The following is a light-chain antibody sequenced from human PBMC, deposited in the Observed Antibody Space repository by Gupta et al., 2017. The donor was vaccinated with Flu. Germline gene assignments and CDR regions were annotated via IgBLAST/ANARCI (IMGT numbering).Light chain of an antibody. Sequence: PTCTVASGGRGVTITSSARKSIDSYLHWYQQQRGTAPKLLLYAASSVKSVIPSRFSGSGSRTDFTLTISRLQPEDFAKYYCQQSDSTPRTFGEGTKVEIK. CDR2: AAS. CDR1: KSIDSY. J-gene: IGKJ4*02. V-gene: IGKV1-39*01. CDR3: QQSDSTPRT.